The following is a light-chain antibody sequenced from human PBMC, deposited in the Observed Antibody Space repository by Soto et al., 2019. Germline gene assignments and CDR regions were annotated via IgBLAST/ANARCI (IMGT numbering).Light chain of an antibody. CDR3: QQYNNWPPYT. J-gene: IGKJ2*01. V-gene: IGKV3-15*01. CDR1: QTISSN. CDR2: GAS. Sequence: VMAQSPATLSVSPGERATLSCRASQTISSNLAWYQQKPGQAPRLLIYGASTRATGIPARFSGSGSGTEFTLTISSLQSEDFAVYYCQQYNNWPPYTFGQGTKLEIK.